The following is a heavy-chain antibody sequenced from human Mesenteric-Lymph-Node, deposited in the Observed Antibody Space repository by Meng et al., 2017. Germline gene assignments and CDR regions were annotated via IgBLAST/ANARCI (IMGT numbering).Heavy chain of an antibody. CDR2: MNPNSGNT. J-gene: IGHJ4*02. V-gene: IGHV1-8*02. Sequence: QVGVVQSGAEVKKPGSSVKVYCKASGGTFSSYAISWVRQATGQGLEWMGWMNPNSGNTGYAQKFQGRVTMTRNTSISTAYMELSSLRSEDTAVYYCARGARGYYGSGSYYADWGQGTLVTVSS. D-gene: IGHD3-10*01. CDR1: GGTFSSYA. CDR3: ARGARGYYGSGSYYAD.